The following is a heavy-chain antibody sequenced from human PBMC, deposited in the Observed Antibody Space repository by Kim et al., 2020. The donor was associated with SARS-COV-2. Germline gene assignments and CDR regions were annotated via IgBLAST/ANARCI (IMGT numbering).Heavy chain of an antibody. CDR1: GGSISSSSYY. V-gene: IGHV4-39*01. D-gene: IGHD6-19*01. Sequence: SETLSLTCTVSGGSISSSSYYWGWIRQPPGKGLEWIGSIYYSGSTYYNPSLKSRVTISVDTSKNQFSLKLSSVTAADTAVYYCARHRGSLSSPRNWCDPWGQGTLVTVSS. CDR3: ARHRGSLSSPRNWCDP. J-gene: IGHJ5*02. CDR2: IYYSGST.